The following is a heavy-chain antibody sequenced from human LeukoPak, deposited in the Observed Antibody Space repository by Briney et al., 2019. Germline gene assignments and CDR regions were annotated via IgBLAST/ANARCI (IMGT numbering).Heavy chain of an antibody. D-gene: IGHD1-26*01. CDR2: INHSGST. V-gene: IGHV4-34*01. J-gene: IGHJ4*02. Sequence: PSETLSLTCAVYGGSFSGYYWSWIRQPPGKGLEWIGEINHSGSTNYNPSLKSRVTISVDTSKNQFSLKLSSVTAADTAVYYCARDVPYSGSYYPYYFDYWGQGTLVTVSS. CDR3: ARDVPYSGSYYPYYFDY. CDR1: GGSFSGYY.